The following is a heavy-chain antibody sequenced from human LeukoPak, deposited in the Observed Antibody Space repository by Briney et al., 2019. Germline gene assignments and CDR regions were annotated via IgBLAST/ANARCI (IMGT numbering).Heavy chain of an antibody. V-gene: IGHV1-2*02. CDR2: INPNSGGT. D-gene: IGHD6-13*01. CDR1: GYTFTGYY. J-gene: IGHJ4*02. Sequence: ASVKVSCKASGYTFTGYYMHWVRQAPGQGLEWMGWINPNSGGTNYAQKFQGRVTMTRDTSISTAYMELSRLRSDDTAVYYCAREFEDSSSCPGYWGQGTLVSVSS. CDR3: AREFEDSSSCPGY.